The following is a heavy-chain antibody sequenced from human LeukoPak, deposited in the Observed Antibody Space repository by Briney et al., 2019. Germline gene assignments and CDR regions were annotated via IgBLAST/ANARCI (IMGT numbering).Heavy chain of an antibody. Sequence: SETLSLTCTVSGGSVSSGSYYWSWIRQPPGKGLEWIGYIYYSGSTNYNPSLKSRVTISVDTSKNQFSLKLSSVTAADTAVYYCARDYCSSTSCYRDKLGGWFDPWGQGTLVTVSS. CDR3: ARDYCSSTSCYRDKLGGWFDP. CDR2: IYYSGST. V-gene: IGHV4-61*01. J-gene: IGHJ5*02. D-gene: IGHD2-2*02. CDR1: GGSVSSGSYY.